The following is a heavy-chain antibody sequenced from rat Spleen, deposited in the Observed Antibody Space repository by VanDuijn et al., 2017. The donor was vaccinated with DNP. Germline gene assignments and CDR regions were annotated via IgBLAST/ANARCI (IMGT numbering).Heavy chain of an antibody. J-gene: IGHJ2*01. Sequence: EVRLVESGGGLVQPGRSPKLSCAASRFTFSGMAWVRQAPKKGVEWVAYISYHGGSTSFGDSVKGRFTISRENAKSTLYRQMNSLRSEDTATYYCARPQFTTGIGYFDYWGQGVMVTVSS. V-gene: IGHV5-22*01. CDR1: RFTFSG. CDR2: ISYHGGST. CDR3: ARPQFTTGIGYFDY. D-gene: IGHD1-9*01.